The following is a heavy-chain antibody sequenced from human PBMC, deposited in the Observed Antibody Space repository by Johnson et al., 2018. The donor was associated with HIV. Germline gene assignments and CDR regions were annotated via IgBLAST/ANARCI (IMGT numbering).Heavy chain of an antibody. Sequence: QVQLVESGGGVVRPGGSLRLSCAASGFTFNDYGMTWVRQAPGKGLEWVAVISYDGSNKYYADSVKGRFTISRDNSKNTLYLQMNSLRAEDTAVYYCAKVYSSSVPAPGIWGQGTMVTVSS. D-gene: IGHD6-6*01. J-gene: IGHJ3*02. V-gene: IGHV3-30*18. CDR3: AKVYSSSVPAPGI. CDR2: ISYDGSNK. CDR1: GFTFNDYG.